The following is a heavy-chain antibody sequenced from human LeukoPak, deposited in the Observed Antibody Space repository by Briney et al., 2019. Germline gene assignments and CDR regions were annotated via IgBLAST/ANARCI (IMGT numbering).Heavy chain of an antibody. J-gene: IGHJ2*01. Sequence: SQTLSLTCAVSGGSISSGGYSWSWMRQPPGKGLEWIGYIYHSGSTYYNPSLKSRVTISVDRSKNQFSLKLSSVTAADTAVYYCARVRNDYGDYGAYWYFDLWGCGTLVTVSS. V-gene: IGHV4-30-2*01. CDR1: GGSISSGGYS. CDR2: IYHSGST. D-gene: IGHD4-17*01. CDR3: ARVRNDYGDYGAYWYFDL.